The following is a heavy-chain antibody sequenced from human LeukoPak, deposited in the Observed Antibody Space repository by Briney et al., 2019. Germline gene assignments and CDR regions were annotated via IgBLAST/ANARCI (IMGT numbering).Heavy chain of an antibody. Sequence: GGSLRLSCAASGFTFNSYWMSWVRQAPGKGLEWVANIKQDGSEKYYVDSVKGRFTISRDNAKNSLYLQMNSLRAEDTAVYYCAREATPSYYDILTGLFRTLYYFDYWGQGTLVTVSS. V-gene: IGHV3-7*03. CDR2: IKQDGSEK. J-gene: IGHJ4*02. CDR3: AREATPSYYDILTGLFRTLYYFDY. CDR1: GFTFNSYW. D-gene: IGHD3-9*01.